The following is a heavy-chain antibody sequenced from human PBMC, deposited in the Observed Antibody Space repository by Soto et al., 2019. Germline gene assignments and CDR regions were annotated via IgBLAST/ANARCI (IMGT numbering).Heavy chain of an antibody. Sequence: QVQLVESGGGVVQPGRSLRLSCAASGITFSSYAMHWVRQAPGKGLEWVAVISYDGSNKYYADSVKGRFTISRDNSKNTLYLQMNSLRAEDTAVYYCARGGDMTRGDYWGQGTLVTVSS. J-gene: IGHJ4*02. D-gene: IGHD3-9*01. CDR3: ARGGDMTRGDY. CDR2: ISYDGSNK. V-gene: IGHV3-30-3*01. CDR1: GITFSSYA.